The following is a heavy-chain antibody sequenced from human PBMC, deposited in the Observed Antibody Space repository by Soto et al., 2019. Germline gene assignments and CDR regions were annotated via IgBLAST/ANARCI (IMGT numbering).Heavy chain of an antibody. J-gene: IGHJ6*02. CDR2: TYYRSKWYN. D-gene: IGHD2-15*01. CDR3: AREGDCSGGSCYSSFYYYYYYGMDV. Sequence: SQTLSLTCAVSVDIVSSNSAAWNWIGQSPSRGLEWLGRTYYRSKWYNDYAVSVKSRITINPDTSKNQFSLQLNSVTPEDTAVYYCAREGDCSGGSCYSSFYYYYYYGMDVWGQGTTVTVS. CDR1: VDIVSSNSAA. V-gene: IGHV6-1*01.